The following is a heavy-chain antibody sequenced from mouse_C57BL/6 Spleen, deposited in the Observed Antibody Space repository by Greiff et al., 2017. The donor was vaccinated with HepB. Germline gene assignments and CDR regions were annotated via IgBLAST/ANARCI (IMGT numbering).Heavy chain of an antibody. CDR3: ARGAGTSDY. V-gene: IGHV1-69*01. Sequence: VQLQQPGAELVMPGASVKLSCKASGYTFTSYWMHWVKQRPGQGLEWIGEIDPSDSYTNYNQKFKGKSTLTVDKSASTAYMQLSSLTSEDSAVYYWARGAGTSDYWGQGTTLTVSS. D-gene: IGHD4-1*01. J-gene: IGHJ2*01. CDR1: GYTFTSYW. CDR2: IDPSDSYT.